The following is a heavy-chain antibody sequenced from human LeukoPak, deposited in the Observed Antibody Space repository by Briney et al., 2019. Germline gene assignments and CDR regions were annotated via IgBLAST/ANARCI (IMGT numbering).Heavy chain of an antibody. D-gene: IGHD3-22*01. V-gene: IGHV1-69*13. CDR1: GGTFSSYA. CDR3: ARLGRTLYDSSGYFDY. J-gene: IGHJ4*02. Sequence: GASVKVSCKASGGTFSSYAISWVRQAPGQGLEWMGGIIPIFGTANYAQKFQGRVTITADESTSTAYMELSSLRSEDTAVYYCARLGRTLYDSSGYFDYWGQGTLVTVSS. CDR2: IIPIFGTA.